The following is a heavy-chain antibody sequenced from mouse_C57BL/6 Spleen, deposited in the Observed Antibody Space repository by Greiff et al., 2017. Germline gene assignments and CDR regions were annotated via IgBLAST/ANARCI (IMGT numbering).Heavy chain of an antibody. V-gene: IGHV5-17*01. CDR1: GFTFSDYG. CDR3: ARGYYYAMDY. Sequence: EVMLVESGGGLVKPGGSLKLSCAASGFTFSDYGMHWVRQAPGKGLEWVAYISSGSSTIYYADTVKGRFTIARDNTKNTLFLQMTSLRSEDTAMYYCARGYYYAMDYWGQGTSVTVSS. CDR2: ISSGSSTI. J-gene: IGHJ4*01.